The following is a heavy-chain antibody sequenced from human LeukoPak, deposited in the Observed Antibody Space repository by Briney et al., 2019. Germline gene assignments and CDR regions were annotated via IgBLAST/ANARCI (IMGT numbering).Heavy chain of an antibody. Sequence: PGGSPRLSCAASGFTFSSYSMNWVRQAPGKGLEWVSSISSSSSYIYYADSVKGRFTISRDNAKNSLYLQMNSLRAEDTALYYCAKDLGIAAAGTGAFDIWGQGTMVTVSS. J-gene: IGHJ3*02. V-gene: IGHV3-21*04. CDR2: ISSSSSYI. CDR3: AKDLGIAAAGTGAFDI. D-gene: IGHD6-13*01. CDR1: GFTFSSYS.